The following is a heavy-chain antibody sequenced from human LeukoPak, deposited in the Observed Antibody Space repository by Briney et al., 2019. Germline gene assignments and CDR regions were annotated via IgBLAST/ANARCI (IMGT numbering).Heavy chain of an antibody. Sequence: ASVKVSCKASGGTFSSYAISWVRQAPGQGLEWMGGIIPIFGTANYAQKFQGRVTITTDESTSTAYMELSSLRSDDTAVYYCARHDYGGDNFDYWGQGTLVTVSS. V-gene: IGHV1-69*05. CDR3: ARHDYGGDNFDY. CDR2: IIPIFGTA. D-gene: IGHD4-23*01. CDR1: GGTFSSYA. J-gene: IGHJ4*02.